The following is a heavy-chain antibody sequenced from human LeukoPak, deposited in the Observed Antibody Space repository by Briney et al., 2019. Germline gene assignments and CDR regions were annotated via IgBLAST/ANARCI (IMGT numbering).Heavy chain of an antibody. CDR3: XXXXSSWYEVYAFDI. CDR1: GGSISSYY. CDR2: IYTSGST. J-gene: IGHJ3*02. V-gene: IGHV4-4*07. Sequence: SETLSLTCTVSGGSISSYYWSWIRQPAGKGLEWIGRIYTSGSTNYNPSLKSRVTMSVDTSKNQFSLKLSSVTAADTAVYYCXXXXSSWYEVYAFDIWGQGTMVTVSS. D-gene: IGHD6-13*01.